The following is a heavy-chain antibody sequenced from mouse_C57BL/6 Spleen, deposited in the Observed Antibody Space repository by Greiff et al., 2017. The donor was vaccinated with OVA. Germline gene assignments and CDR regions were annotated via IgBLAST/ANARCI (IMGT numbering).Heavy chain of an antibody. D-gene: IGHD2-3*01. Sequence: QVQLQQSGPELVKPGASVKISCKASGYAFSSSWMNWVKQRPGKGLEWIGRIYPRDGSTKYNEKFKGKATLTADKSSSTAYMQLNSLTSEDSAVYFCARSGWLLLDYWGQGTTLTVSS. CDR3: ARSGWLLLDY. CDR2: IYPRDGST. J-gene: IGHJ2*01. CDR1: GYAFSSSW. V-gene: IGHV1-82*01.